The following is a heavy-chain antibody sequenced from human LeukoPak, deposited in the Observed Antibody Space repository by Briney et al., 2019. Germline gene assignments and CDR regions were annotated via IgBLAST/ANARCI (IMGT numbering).Heavy chain of an antibody. CDR1: GFTLSSYW. CDR3: VSKGLQLFGELLD. V-gene: IGHV3-74*01. D-gene: IGHD3-10*01. Sequence: GGSLRLSCAASGFTLSSYWMHWVRHVPGKGLVWVSRIKSDGSDTRYADSVKGRFTISRDNAKNTLYLQLDSLRAEDSAIYYCVSKGLQLFGELLDWGQGTLVTVSS. J-gene: IGHJ4*02. CDR2: IKSDGSDT.